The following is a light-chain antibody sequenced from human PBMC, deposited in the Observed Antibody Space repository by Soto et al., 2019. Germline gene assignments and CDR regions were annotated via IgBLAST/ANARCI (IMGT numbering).Light chain of an antibody. CDR1: QSISSW. Sequence: DTQMNQSPSSLSASVGDSIAITCRASQSISSWLAWYQQKPEKAPKLLIYDASSLQSGVPSRFSGSGSGTEFTLTISSLQPDDFATYYCQQYGTYLWTFGQGTKVDIK. J-gene: IGKJ1*01. V-gene: IGKV1-5*01. CDR2: DAS. CDR3: QQYGTYLWT.